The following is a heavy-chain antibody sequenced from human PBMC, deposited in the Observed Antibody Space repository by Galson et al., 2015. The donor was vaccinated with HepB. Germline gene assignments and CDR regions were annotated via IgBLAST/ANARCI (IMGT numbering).Heavy chain of an antibody. J-gene: IGHJ6*03. D-gene: IGHD5/OR15-5a*01. CDR3: ARGTVSTTNVYWYYYYYMDV. CDR2: MNPNSGNT. Sequence: SVKVSCKASGYTFTSYDINWVRQATGQGLEWMGWMNPNSGNTGYAQKFQGRVTMTKNTSISTAYMELSSLRSEDTAVYYCARGTVSTTNVYWYYYYYMDVWGKGTTVTVSS. CDR1: GYTFTSYD. V-gene: IGHV1-8*01.